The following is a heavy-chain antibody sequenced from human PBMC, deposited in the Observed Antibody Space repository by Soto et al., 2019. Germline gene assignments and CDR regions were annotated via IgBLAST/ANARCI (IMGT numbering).Heavy chain of an antibody. CDR2: MNPNSGNT. CDR1: GYTFTSYD. D-gene: IGHD5-12*01. V-gene: IGHV1-8*01. CDR3: ARVNSGYDPVDFDY. J-gene: IGHJ4*02. Sequence: QVQLVQSGAEVKKPGASVKVSCKASGYTFTSYDINWVRQATGQGLEWMGWMNPNSGNTGYAHKFQGRVTMTRHPPISTAYMELSSLRSEDTAVYYCARVNSGYDPVDFDYWGQGTLVTVSS.